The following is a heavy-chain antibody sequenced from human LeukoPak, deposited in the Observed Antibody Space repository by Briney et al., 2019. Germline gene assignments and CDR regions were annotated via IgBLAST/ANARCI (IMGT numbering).Heavy chain of an antibody. V-gene: IGHV3-30*19. D-gene: IGHD3-22*01. CDR2: ISYDGSNK. Sequence: GRSLRLSCAASGFTLSSSGMHWVRQAPGKGLEWVAVISYDGSNKYYADSVKGRFTISRDNSKNTLYLQMNSLRAEDTAVYYCARVDSSGSLDYWGQGTLVTVSS. CDR3: ARVDSSGSLDY. CDR1: GFTLSSSG. J-gene: IGHJ4*02.